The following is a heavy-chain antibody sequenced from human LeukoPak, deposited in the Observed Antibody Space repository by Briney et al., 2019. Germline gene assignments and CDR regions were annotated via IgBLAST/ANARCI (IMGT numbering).Heavy chain of an antibody. V-gene: IGHV1-18*01. CDR1: GGTFSSYA. D-gene: IGHD3-3*01. Sequence: GASVKVSCKASGGTFSSYAISWVRQAPGQGLEWMGWISVYNGNTAYAQKLQGRITMTTDTSTSTAYIELRSLRSDDTAVYYCARDGAWDFGVAEAFDYWGQGTLVTVSS. J-gene: IGHJ4*02. CDR2: ISVYNGNT. CDR3: ARDGAWDFGVAEAFDY.